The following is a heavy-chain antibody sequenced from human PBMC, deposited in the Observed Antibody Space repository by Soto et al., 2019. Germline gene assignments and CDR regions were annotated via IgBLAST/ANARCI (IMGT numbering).Heavy chain of an antibody. D-gene: IGHD5-18*01. CDR1: GFTFSSYA. Sequence: PGGPLRLSCAASGFTFSSYAMSWFRQAPGKGLEWVSAISGSGGSTYYADSVKGRFTISRDNSKNTLYLQMNSLRAEDTAVYYCAKDPKWIQLWSAPFDYWGQGTLVTVSS. V-gene: IGHV3-23*01. CDR2: ISGSGGST. CDR3: AKDPKWIQLWSAPFDY. J-gene: IGHJ4*02.